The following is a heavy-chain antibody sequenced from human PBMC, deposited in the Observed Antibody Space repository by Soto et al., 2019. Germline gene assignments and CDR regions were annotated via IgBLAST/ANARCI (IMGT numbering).Heavy chain of an antibody. V-gene: IGHV3-7*01. D-gene: IGHD3-22*01. CDR3: ARVVSLYFYDSPGWRYFDL. J-gene: IGHJ2*01. Sequence: DVQLEESGGGLVQPGGSLRLSCAGSGFTFSSHWMSWVRQAPGKGLEWVANIKQDGSEKYFVDSVKGRFTISRDNAKNSLYLQLNSPRDDDTAVYYCARVVSLYFYDSPGWRYFDLWGRGTLVTVSS. CDR2: IKQDGSEK. CDR1: GFTFSSHW.